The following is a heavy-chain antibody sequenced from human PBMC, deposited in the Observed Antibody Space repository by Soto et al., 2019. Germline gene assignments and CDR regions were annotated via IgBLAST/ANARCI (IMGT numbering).Heavy chain of an antibody. CDR2: ITAYNGNT. J-gene: IGHJ4*02. D-gene: IGHD6-19*01. CDR3: ARVEYGSGRYYFDY. CDR1: GYTFTSFG. Sequence: ASVKVSCKAFGYTFTSFGISWVRQAPGQGLEWMGWITAYNGNTNYAQKLQGRVTMTTDTSTSTAYMELRSLSSDDMAVYYCARVEYGSGRYYFDYWGQGSLVTVSS. V-gene: IGHV1-18*03.